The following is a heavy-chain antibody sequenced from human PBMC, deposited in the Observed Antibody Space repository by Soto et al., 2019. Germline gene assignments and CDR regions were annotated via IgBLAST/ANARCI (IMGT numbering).Heavy chain of an antibody. D-gene: IGHD6-6*01. J-gene: IGHJ6*02. V-gene: IGHV3-30-3*01. CDR1: GFTFSSYA. CDR3: ARDRRYSSSSPLEYYYYGMDV. Sequence: TGGSLRLSCAASGFTFSSYAMHWVRQAPGKGLEWVAVISYDGSNKYYADSVKGRFTISRDNSKNTLYLQMNSLRAEDTAVYYCARDRRYSSSSPLEYYYYGMDVWGQGTTVTVSS. CDR2: ISYDGSNK.